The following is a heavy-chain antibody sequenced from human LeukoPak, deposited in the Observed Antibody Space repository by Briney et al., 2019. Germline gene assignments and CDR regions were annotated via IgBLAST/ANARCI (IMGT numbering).Heavy chain of an antibody. Sequence: ASVKVSSKASGYTFTGYYMHWVRQAPGQGLEWMGWINSNSGGTNYAQKFQGRVTMTRSTSISTGYTELSRLRSDDTAVYYCARGNPYSGGWYSYFDYWGQGTLVTVSS. D-gene: IGHD6-19*01. V-gene: IGHV1-2*02. CDR3: ARGNPYSGGWYSYFDY. J-gene: IGHJ4*02. CDR1: GYTFTGYY. CDR2: INSNSGGT.